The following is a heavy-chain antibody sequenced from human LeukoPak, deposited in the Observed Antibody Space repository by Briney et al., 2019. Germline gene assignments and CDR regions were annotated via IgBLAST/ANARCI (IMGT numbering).Heavy chain of an antibody. CDR2: IYYTGRI. Sequence: SETLSLTCTVSGGSIGGTTFYWGWLRQPPGKGLEWIGGIYYTGRIYYNPSLKTRVTLSVDKSTNQFSLNLTSVTAADTGLHFCARHPNQPSNTRGTLFDPWGQGIQVTVSS. CDR1: GGSIGGTTFY. D-gene: IGHD2-2*01. CDR3: ARHPNQPSNTRGTLFDP. J-gene: IGHJ5*02. V-gene: IGHV4-39*01.